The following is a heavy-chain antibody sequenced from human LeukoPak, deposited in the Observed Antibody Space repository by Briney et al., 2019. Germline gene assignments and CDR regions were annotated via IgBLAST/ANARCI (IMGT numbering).Heavy chain of an antibody. CDR1: GGSISSGSYY. Sequence: SETLSLTCTVSGGSISSGSYYWSWIRQPPGKGLEWIGEINHSGSTNYNPSLKSRVTISVDTSKNQFSLKLSSVTAADTAVYYCARHDRDCSSTSCYHYMDVWGKGTTVTVSS. D-gene: IGHD2-2*01. CDR2: INHSGST. CDR3: ARHDRDCSSTSCYHYMDV. V-gene: IGHV4-39*01. J-gene: IGHJ6*03.